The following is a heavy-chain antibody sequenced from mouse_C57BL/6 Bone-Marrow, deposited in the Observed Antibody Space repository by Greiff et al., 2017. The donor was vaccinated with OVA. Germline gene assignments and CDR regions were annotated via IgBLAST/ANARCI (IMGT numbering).Heavy chain of an antibody. D-gene: IGHD1-1*01. J-gene: IGHJ1*03. V-gene: IGHV5-9*01. Sequence: EVKLVESGGGLVKPGGSLKLSCAASGFTFSSYTMSWVRQTPGKRLEWVATISGGGGNTYYPDSVKGRFTISRDNAKNTRYLQMSSLKSEDSALYDCARRDYGSSYYWYFDVWGTGTTVTVSS. CDR1: GFTFSSYT. CDR3: ARRDYGSSYYWYFDV. CDR2: ISGGGGNT.